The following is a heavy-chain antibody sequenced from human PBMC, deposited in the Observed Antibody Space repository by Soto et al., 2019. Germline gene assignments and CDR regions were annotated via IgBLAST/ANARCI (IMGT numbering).Heavy chain of an antibody. J-gene: IGHJ6*03. CDR2: INYSGST. D-gene: IGHD3-3*01. Sequence: QVQLQESGPGLVKPSQTLSLTCTVSGGSISSGGYYWSWIRQHPGKGLEWIGYINYSGSTYYNPSLKSRVTISVHTSKNHFPLKLRSVTAADTVVYYCARELPYYDFWSGYSYYYYMDVSGKGPTVTVSS. CDR1: GGSISSGGYY. CDR3: ARELPYYDFWSGYSYYYYMDV. V-gene: IGHV4-31*03.